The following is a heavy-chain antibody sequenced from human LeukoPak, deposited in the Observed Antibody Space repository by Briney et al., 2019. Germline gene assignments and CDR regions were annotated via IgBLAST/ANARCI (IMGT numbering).Heavy chain of an antibody. J-gene: IGHJ6*03. CDR2: ISWNGGST. V-gene: IGHV3-20*01. Sequence: PGGSLRLSCAASGFTFDDYAMHWVRQAPGKGLEWVSGISWNGGSTGYADSVKGRFTISRDNAKNSLYLQMNSLRAEDTALYHCARVAAAAVIPSLPYYYYMDVWGKGTTVTVSS. CDR1: GFTFDDYA. CDR3: ARVAAAAVIPSLPYYYYMDV. D-gene: IGHD6-13*01.